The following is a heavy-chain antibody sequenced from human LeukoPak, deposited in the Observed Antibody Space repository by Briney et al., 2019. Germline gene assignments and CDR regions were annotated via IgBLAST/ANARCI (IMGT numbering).Heavy chain of an antibody. V-gene: IGHV4-34*01. J-gene: IGHJ6*02. CDR1: GGSFSGYY. CDR3: ASLGNRPTVVTPTTGYYGMDV. D-gene: IGHD4-23*01. CDR2: INHSGST. Sequence: TASETLSLTCAVYGGSFSGYYWSWIRQPPGKGLEWIGEINHSGSTNYNPSLKSRVTISVDTSKNQFSLKLTSVTAADTAVYYCASLGNRPTVVTPTTGYYGMDVWGQGTTVTVSS.